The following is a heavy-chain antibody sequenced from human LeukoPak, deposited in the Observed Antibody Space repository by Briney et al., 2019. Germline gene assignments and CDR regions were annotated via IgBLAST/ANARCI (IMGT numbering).Heavy chain of an antibody. D-gene: IGHD3-22*01. CDR1: GYTFIGYY. Sequence: ASVKVSCKASGYTFIGYYIHWVRQAPGQGLEWMGWINPNSGGTNYAQKFQGRVTMTRDTSISTAYMELSRLRSDDTAVYYCARDERYDSSGYPFDYWGQGTLVTVSS. J-gene: IGHJ4*02. V-gene: IGHV1-2*02. CDR2: INPNSGGT. CDR3: ARDERYDSSGYPFDY.